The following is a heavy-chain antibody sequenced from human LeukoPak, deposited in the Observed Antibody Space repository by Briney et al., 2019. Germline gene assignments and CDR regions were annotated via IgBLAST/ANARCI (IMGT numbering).Heavy chain of an antibody. V-gene: IGHV3-30*02. Sequence: GGSLRLSCAASGFTFSNYGMHWVRQAPGKGLEWVAFIRYDGSNKYYADSVKGRFTISRDNSKNTLYLQMNSLRAEDTAVYYCAKDKGGSYYIVQHWGQGTLVTVSS. D-gene: IGHD1-26*01. CDR3: AKDKGGSYYIVQH. CDR2: IRYDGSNK. J-gene: IGHJ1*01. CDR1: GFTFSNYG.